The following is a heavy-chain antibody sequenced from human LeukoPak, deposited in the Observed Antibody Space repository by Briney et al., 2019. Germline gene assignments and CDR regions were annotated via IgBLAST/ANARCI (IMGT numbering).Heavy chain of an antibody. CDR3: ARDQSLYYYGMDV. V-gene: IGHV4-39*07. Sequence: ETSETLSLTCTVSIASISSYYWGWIRQPPGKGLEWIGSIYYSGSTYYNPSLKSRVTISVDTSKNQFSLKLSSVTAADTAVYYCARDQSLYYYGMDVWGQGTTVTVSS. CDR1: IASISSYY. J-gene: IGHJ6*02. CDR2: IYYSGST.